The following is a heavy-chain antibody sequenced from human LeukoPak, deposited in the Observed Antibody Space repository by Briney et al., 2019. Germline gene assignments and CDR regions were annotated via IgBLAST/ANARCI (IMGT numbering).Heavy chain of an antibody. CDR3: AKPRYYDSSGYPRFGRGPIDY. J-gene: IGHJ4*02. CDR1: GFTFSSYG. V-gene: IGHV3-30*18. D-gene: IGHD3-22*01. Sequence: GGSLRLSRAASGFTFSSYGMHWVRQAPGKGLEWVAVISYDGSNKYYADSVKGRFTISRDNSKNTLYLQMNSLRAEDTAVYYCAKPRYYDSSGYPRFGRGPIDYWGQGTLVTVSS. CDR2: ISYDGSNK.